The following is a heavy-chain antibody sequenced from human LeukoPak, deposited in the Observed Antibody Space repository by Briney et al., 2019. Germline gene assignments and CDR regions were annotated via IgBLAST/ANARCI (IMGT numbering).Heavy chain of an antibody. D-gene: IGHD3-3*01. Sequence: GASVKVSCKASGYTFTGYYMHWVRQAPGQGLEWMGWINPNSGGTNYAQKFQGRVTMTRDTSISTAYMELSRLRSDDTAVYYCARDYPYDFWSGYYTPGYYYYYMDVWGKGTTVTVSS. CDR3: ARDYPYDFWSGYYTPGYYYYYMDV. V-gene: IGHV1-2*02. J-gene: IGHJ6*03. CDR2: INPNSGGT. CDR1: GYTFTGYY.